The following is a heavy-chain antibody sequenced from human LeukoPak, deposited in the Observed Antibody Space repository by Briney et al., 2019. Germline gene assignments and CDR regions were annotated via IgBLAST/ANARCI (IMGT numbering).Heavy chain of an antibody. CDR2: IRGKAYGGAT. J-gene: IGHJ4*02. CDR3: ICLTDPFDY. V-gene: IGHV3-49*04. CDR1: GFTFSSYA. Sequence: GGSLRLSCAASGFTFSSYAMSWVRQAPGKGPEWVGFIRGKAYGGATGYTASVKGRFTISRDDSKSIVYLQMNSLRTEDTAVYYCICLTDPFDYWGQGSLVTVSS.